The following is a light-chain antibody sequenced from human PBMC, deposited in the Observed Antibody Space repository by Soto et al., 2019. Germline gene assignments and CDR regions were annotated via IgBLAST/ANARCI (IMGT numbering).Light chain of an antibody. V-gene: IGKV1-9*01. CDR1: QGIINY. J-gene: IGKJ2*01. CDR2: GAS. CDR3: QQYKAYSYT. Sequence: IQLTQSPSSLSASVGDRVTITCRASQGIINYLAWYQQKPGKAPKLLIYGASTLQSGVPSRFGGSGSGTDFTLTVSSLQPEDFATYYCQQYKAYSYTFGQGTKLEMK.